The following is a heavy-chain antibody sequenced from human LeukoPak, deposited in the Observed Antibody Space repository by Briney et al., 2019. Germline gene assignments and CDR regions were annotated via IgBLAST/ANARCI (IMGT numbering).Heavy chain of an antibody. CDR2: TYYRSKLYN. CDR3: AKGIAAAAIAGYYYYMDV. Sequence: SQTLSLTCAISGDSVSSNSAAWNWIRQSPSRGLEWLGRTYYRSKLYNDYAVSVKSRITINPDTSKNQFSLQLNSVTPEDTAVYYCAKGIAAAAIAGYYYYMDVWGKGTTVTISS. CDR1: GDSVSSNSAA. J-gene: IGHJ6*03. V-gene: IGHV6-1*01. D-gene: IGHD6-13*01.